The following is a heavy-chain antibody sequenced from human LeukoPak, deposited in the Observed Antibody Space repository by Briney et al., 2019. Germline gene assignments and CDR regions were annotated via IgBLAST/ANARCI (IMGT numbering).Heavy chain of an antibody. Sequence: SVKVSCKASGGTFSSYAISWVRQAPGQGLEWMGRIIPILGIANYAQKFQGRVTITADKSTSTAYMELSSLRSEDTAVYYCARVSSNSRGDYFDYWGQGTLVTVFS. J-gene: IGHJ4*02. CDR2: IIPILGIA. CDR3: ARVSSNSRGDYFDY. V-gene: IGHV1-69*04. CDR1: GGTFSSYA. D-gene: IGHD4-23*01.